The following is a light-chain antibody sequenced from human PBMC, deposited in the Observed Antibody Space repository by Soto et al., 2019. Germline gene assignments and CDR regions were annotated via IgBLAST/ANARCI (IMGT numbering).Light chain of an antibody. J-gene: IGKJ5*01. CDR2: DAS. Sequence: EIVLTQSPATLSLSPGERATLSCRASQSVSSYLARYQQKPGQAPRLLIYDASNRATGIPARFSGSGSGTDFTLTITRLEPEDSAVYFCQQYTGPPTTFGQGTRLEI. V-gene: IGKV3-11*01. CDR1: QSVSSY. CDR3: QQYTGPPTT.